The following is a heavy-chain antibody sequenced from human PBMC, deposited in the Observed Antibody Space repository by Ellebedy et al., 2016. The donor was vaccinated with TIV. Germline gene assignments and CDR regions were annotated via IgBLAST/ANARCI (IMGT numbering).Heavy chain of an antibody. D-gene: IGHD4-17*01. J-gene: IGHJ4*02. CDR1: GYTFTGYY. CDR3: ARSTVTTYNRLLGY. CDR2: INPNSGGT. Sequence: ASVKVSCXASGYTFTGYYMHWVRQAPGQGLEWMGWINPNSGGTNYAQKFQGRVTMTRDTSISTAYMELSRLRSDDTAVYYCARSTVTTYNRLLGYWGQGTLVTVSS. V-gene: IGHV1-2*02.